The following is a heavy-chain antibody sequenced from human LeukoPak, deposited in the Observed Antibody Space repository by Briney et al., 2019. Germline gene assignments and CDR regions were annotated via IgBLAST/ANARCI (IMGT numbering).Heavy chain of an antibody. V-gene: IGHV3-20*04. Sequence: PGRSLRLSCAAPGFTFDDYGMSWVRQAPGKGLEWVSGINWNGGSTGYADSVKGRFTISRDNAKNSLYLQMNSLRAEDTALYYCARARSTGYYVADYWGQGTLVTVSS. J-gene: IGHJ4*02. CDR3: ARARSTGYYVADY. D-gene: IGHD3-9*01. CDR1: GFTFDDYG. CDR2: INWNGGST.